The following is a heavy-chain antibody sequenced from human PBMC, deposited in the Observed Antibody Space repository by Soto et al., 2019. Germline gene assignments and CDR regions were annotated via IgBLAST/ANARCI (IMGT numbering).Heavy chain of an antibody. V-gene: IGHV4-31*03. D-gene: IGHD3-9*01. Sequence: PSETLSLTCTVSGGSISSGGYYWSWIRQHPGKGLEWIGYIYYSGSTYYNPSLKSRVTISVDTSKNQFSLKLSSVTAADTAVYYCARLRREYDILTGPSYYFDYWGQGTLVTVSS. CDR2: IYYSGST. J-gene: IGHJ4*02. CDR1: GGSISSGGYY. CDR3: ARLRREYDILTGPSYYFDY.